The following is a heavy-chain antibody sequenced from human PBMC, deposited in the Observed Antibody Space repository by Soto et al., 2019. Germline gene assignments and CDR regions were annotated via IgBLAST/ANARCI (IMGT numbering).Heavy chain of an antibody. CDR3: AADTGGGARAFEY. V-gene: IGHV4-61*03. Sequence: QVQLLESGPGLVKPSETLSLTCDVSGDSLNSGAYYWTWIRQSPGRGLEWIGHIYHTGSTNYNPSLRSRLTISLDTSKNHFSLNLRSVTAADTALYFCAADTGGGARAFEYWGQGMLATVSS. D-gene: IGHD3-16*01. J-gene: IGHJ4*02. CDR1: GDSLNSGAYY. CDR2: IYHTGST.